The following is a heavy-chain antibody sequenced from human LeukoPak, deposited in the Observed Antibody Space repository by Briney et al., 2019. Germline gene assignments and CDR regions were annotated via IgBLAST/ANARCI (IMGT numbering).Heavy chain of an antibody. CDR3: ARGVYNWNGDFDY. J-gene: IGHJ4*02. CDR2: IYHSGST. D-gene: IGHD1-1*01. CDR1: GYSTSSGYY. V-gene: IGHV4-38-2*02. Sequence: SETLSLTCTVSGYSTSSGYYWGWIRQPPGKGLEWIGSIYHSGSTYYNPSLKSRVTVSVDTSKNQFSLKLSSVTAADTAVYYCARGVYNWNGDFDYWGQGTLVTVPS.